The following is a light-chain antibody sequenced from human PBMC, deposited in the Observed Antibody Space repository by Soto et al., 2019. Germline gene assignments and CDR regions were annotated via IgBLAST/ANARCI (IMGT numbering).Light chain of an antibody. CDR3: HSYDSSLSASV. J-gene: IGLJ1*01. CDR2: GTT. Sequence: QSPPTQKASVSGAPGQRFTISCTGRISNIGAGYDVHWYQHLPGTATKLLIYGTTNRPAGVPDRFYGSKSGISASLAITGLQAEDEADYYSHSYDSSLSASVFGAGTKVTV. CDR1: ISNIGAGYD. V-gene: IGLV1-40*01.